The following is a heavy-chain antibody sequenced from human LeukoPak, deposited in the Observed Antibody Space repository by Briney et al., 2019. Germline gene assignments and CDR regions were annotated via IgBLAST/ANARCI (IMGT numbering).Heavy chain of an antibody. V-gene: IGHV3-13*01. CDR1: GFTFSSYD. D-gene: IGHD5-18*01. CDR3: ARGASGYSYGFRVYYYYGMDV. CDR2: IGTAGDT. J-gene: IGHJ6*02. Sequence: GSLRLSCAASGFTFSSYDMHWVRQATGKGLEWVSAIGTAGDTYYPGSVKGRFTISRENAKNSLYLQMNSLRAGDTAVYYCARGASGYSYGFRVYYYYGMDVWGQGTTVTVSS.